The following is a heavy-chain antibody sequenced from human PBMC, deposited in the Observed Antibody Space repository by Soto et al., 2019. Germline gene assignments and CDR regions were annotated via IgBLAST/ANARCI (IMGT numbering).Heavy chain of an antibody. D-gene: IGHD2-15*01. CDR3: ARGKKGNCGGGSCPPDYSDGMDV. V-gene: IGHV1-69*01. CDR2: ILPIYNTA. CDR1: GGTFRNYA. Sequence: QVQLVQSATEVRKPGSSMKVSCRASGGTFRNYALNWVRQAPGQGLEWMGGILPIYNTANYAEKFKGRVTITADESTSTAYMELRTLRSEDTAVYYCARGKKGNCGGGSCPPDYSDGMDVWGQGTTVTVSS. J-gene: IGHJ6*02.